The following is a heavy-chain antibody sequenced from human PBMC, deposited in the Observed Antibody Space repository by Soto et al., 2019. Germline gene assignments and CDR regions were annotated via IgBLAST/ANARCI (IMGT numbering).Heavy chain of an antibody. CDR2: INHSGST. CDR3: ARKLRARYYGSGSYFTWFDP. J-gene: IGHJ5*02. D-gene: IGHD3-10*01. V-gene: IGHV4-34*01. CDR1: GGSFSGYY. Sequence: SETLSLTCAVYGGSFSGYYWSWIRQPPGKGLEWIGEINHSGSTNYNPSLKSRVTISVDTSKNQFSLKPSSVTAADTAVYYCARKLRARYYGSGSYFTWFDPWGQGTLVTVSS.